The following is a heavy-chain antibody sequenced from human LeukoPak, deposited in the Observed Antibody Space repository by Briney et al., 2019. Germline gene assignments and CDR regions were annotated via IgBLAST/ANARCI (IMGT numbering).Heavy chain of an antibody. CDR3: ARVKGSYFDY. CDR1: GFPLSSYS. J-gene: IGHJ4*02. D-gene: IGHD2-15*01. CDR2: ISASGSNI. V-gene: IGHV3-48*01. Sequence: GGSLRLSCAASGFPLSSYSINWFRQAPGKGLKWVAYISASGSNIYYVDSVKGRFTVSRDNPKSSLFLQMNSPRAEDTAVYYCARVKGSYFDYWGQGALVTVSS.